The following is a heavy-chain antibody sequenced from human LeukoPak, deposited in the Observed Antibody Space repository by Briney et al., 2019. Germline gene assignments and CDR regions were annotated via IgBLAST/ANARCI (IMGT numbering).Heavy chain of an antibody. CDR3: AKPAKTDYADY. J-gene: IGHJ4*02. CDR1: GFTFSSYA. CDR2: INTSGGST. Sequence: GGSLRLSCAASGFTFSSYAMNWVRQAPGKGLEWVSSINTSGGSTYYADSVKGRFTISRDNSKSTLYLQMNSLRAEDTALYYCAKPAKTDYADYWGQGTLVTVSS. V-gene: IGHV3-23*01.